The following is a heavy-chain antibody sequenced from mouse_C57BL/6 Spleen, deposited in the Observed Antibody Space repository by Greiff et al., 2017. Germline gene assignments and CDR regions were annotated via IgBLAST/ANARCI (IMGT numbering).Heavy chain of an antibody. CDR2: ISSGGSYT. D-gene: IGHD2-4*01. CDR3: ARHYDYDVGDWFAY. J-gene: IGHJ3*01. Sequence: EVQRVESGGDLVKPGGSLKLSCAASGFTFSSYGMSWVRQTPDKRLEWVATISSGGSYTYYPDSVKGRFTISRDNAKNTLYLQMSSLKSEDTAMYYCARHYDYDVGDWFAYWGQGTLVTVSA. V-gene: IGHV5-6*01. CDR1: GFTFSSYG.